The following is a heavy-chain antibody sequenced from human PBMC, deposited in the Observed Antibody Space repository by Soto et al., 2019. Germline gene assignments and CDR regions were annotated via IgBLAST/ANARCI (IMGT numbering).Heavy chain of an antibody. D-gene: IGHD3-16*02. V-gene: IGHV3-23*01. J-gene: IGHJ4*02. CDR3: AKGWVYGVWLHLGELSPFDY. CDR2: ISGSGGST. CDR1: GFTFSSYA. Sequence: PGGSLRLSCAASGFTFSSYAMSCVRQAPGKGLEWVSAISGSGGSTYYADSVKGRFTISRDNSKNTLYLQMNSLRAEDTAVYYCAKGWVYGVWLHLGELSPFDYWGQGTLVTVSS.